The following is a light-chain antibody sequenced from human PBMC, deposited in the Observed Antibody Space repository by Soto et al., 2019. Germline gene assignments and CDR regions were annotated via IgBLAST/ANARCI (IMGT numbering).Light chain of an antibody. CDR2: GAS. V-gene: IGKV3-20*01. CDR1: KSISRY. CDR3: QQYGSSLWT. Sequence: IVLTQSPGTLSLSPGERTTLSCRASKSISRYLAWYQQKPGQGPRLLIYGASSRATGTPDRFSGSGSGTDLTLTSNRLEPEDCAGYYCQQYGSSLWTFGQGTKVDIK. J-gene: IGKJ1*01.